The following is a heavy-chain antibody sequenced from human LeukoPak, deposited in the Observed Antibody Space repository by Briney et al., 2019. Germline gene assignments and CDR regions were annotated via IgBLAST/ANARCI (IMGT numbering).Heavy chain of an antibody. CDR2: IYHSWGM. CDR1: GYSITSGYF. D-gene: IGHD1-1*01. CDR3: ARNVTAGFFDY. J-gene: IGHJ4*02. V-gene: IGHV4-38-2*01. Sequence: SETLSLTCDVSGYSITSGYFWGWIRQPPGKGREWIATIYHSWGMYFNPSLKSRTIISLDASKNQFSLKLTSVTAADTAMYYCARNVTAGFFDYWGQGIRVTVSS.